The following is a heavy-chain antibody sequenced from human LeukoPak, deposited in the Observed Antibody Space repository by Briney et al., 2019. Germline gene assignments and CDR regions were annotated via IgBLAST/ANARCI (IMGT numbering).Heavy chain of an antibody. CDR2: ISTTGYI. D-gene: IGHD2-2*01. J-gene: IGHJ6*02. CDR3: ARDDCTTTTCYFSMDV. CDR1: GFTFSKYS. V-gene: IGHV3-21*06. Sequence: GGSPRLSCAASGFTFSKYSMNWVRQAPGKGLEWVSSISTTGYIYYADSVKGRFTISRDNANISLYLQMISLRAEDTAVYYCARDDCTTTTCYFSMDVWGQGTTATVSS.